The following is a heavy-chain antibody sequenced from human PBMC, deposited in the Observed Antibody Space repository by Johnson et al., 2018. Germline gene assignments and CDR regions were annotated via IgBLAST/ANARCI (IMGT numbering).Heavy chain of an antibody. CDR1: GFTFSSYG. V-gene: IGHV3-30*18. CDR2: MAYDGKNK. D-gene: IGHD2-2*01. CDR3: AKDREDIVVVPASTLDY. J-gene: IGHJ4*01. Sequence: QVQLVQSGGGVVQPGRSLRLSCAASGFTFSSYGMHWVRQAPGKGLEWVGDMAYDGKNKDYADSVKGRITISRDNSNNTLYRQMDSLRAEDAAAYYCAKDREDIVVVPASTLDYWVHVTLFTVSS.